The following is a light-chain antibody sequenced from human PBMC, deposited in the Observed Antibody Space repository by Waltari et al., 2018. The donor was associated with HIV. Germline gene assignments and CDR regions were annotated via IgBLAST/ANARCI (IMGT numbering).Light chain of an antibody. CDR3: QEYNKWPFT. J-gene: IGKJ3*01. Sequence: VIPHSPAPLSFSPGKKATLPCKASQSVSSNLSWYQQKPGQAPRFLIYDASTRATGIPARFSGSGSGTEFTLTISSLQSEDFAIYYCQEYNKWPFTFGPGTKVDIK. CDR2: DAS. CDR1: QSVSSN. V-gene: IGKV3-15*01.